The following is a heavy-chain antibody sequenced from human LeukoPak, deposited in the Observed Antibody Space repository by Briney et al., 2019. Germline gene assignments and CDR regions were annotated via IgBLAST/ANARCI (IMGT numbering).Heavy chain of an antibody. CDR2: ISHSGNT. V-gene: IGHV4-30-4*01. D-gene: IGHD6-13*01. CDR1: GGSISSGDYY. Sequence: PSQTLSLTCSVSGGSISSGDYYWSWIRQPPGKGLEWIGYISHSGNTYYNPFLKSRVTISVDTSKNQFSLKLSSVTAADTAVYYCARVRRAAAGMGTFDYWGQGTLVTVSS. J-gene: IGHJ4*02. CDR3: ARVRRAAAGMGTFDY.